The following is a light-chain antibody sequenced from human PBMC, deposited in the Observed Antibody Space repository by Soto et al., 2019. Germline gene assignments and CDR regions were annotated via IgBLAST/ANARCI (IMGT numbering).Light chain of an antibody. J-gene: IGKJ3*01. CDR2: AVS. CDR1: QSISSY. V-gene: IGKV1-39*01. Sequence: DIQMTQSPSSLSASIGDRVTITCRASQSISSYLNWYQQKPGKAPKLLMYAVSTLQSGVPSRFSGSGSGTDFTLTISSLQPEDFATYFCQQSYDTPFTFGPGTEVDIK. CDR3: QQSYDTPFT.